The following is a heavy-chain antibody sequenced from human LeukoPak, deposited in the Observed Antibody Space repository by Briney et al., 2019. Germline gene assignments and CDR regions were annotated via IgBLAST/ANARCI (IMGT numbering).Heavy chain of an antibody. Sequence: ASVKVSCKASGYTFTGYYMHWVRQAPGQGLEWMGWINPNSGGTNYAQKFQGRVTMTRDTSISTAYMELRRLRSDDTAVYYCARVSGSYSPPDYWGQGTLVTASS. CDR2: INPNSGGT. J-gene: IGHJ4*02. D-gene: IGHD1-26*01. CDR3: ARVSGSYSPPDY. CDR1: GYTFTGYY. V-gene: IGHV1-2*02.